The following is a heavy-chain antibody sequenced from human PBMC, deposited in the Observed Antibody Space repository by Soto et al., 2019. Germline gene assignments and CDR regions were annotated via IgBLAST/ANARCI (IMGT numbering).Heavy chain of an antibody. V-gene: IGHV2-5*02. CDR1: GFSLTTSGVG. D-gene: IGHD3-3*01. J-gene: IGHJ4*02. Sequence: QITLNESGPTVVKPTETLTLTCTFSGFSLTTSGVGVCWVRQSPGKAPEWLAFIYWDDDKRYSTSLKSRLTITKGTSKNQVVLTMATVDPADTATYYCAHRVLRAVFGLVTTTAIYFDFWGQGTPVVVSS. CDR2: IYWDDDK. CDR3: AHRVLRAVFGLVTTTAIYFDF.